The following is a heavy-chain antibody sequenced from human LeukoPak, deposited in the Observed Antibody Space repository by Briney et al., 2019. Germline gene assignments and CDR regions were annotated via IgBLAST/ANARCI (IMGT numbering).Heavy chain of an antibody. J-gene: IGHJ6*03. Sequence: KPSETLSLTCSVYGGSFDGYYWTWIRQSPEKGLEWIGEIDHIGSANNNPSLRSRVSISVDTPKKQFSLKVKSVTAADTAVYFCARSSKHYDLHGAKGYMDVWGKGTTVIISS. V-gene: IGHV4-34*01. CDR2: IDHIGSA. D-gene: IGHD4/OR15-4a*01. CDR1: GGSFDGYY. CDR3: ARSSKHYDLHGAKGYMDV.